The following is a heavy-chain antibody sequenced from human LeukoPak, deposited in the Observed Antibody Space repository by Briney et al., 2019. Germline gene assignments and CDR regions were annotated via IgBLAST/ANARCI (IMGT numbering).Heavy chain of an antibody. CDR3: ARDTDGYNFIHY. CDR2: IYYSGST. Sequence: SETLSLTCTVSGGSISSHYWNWIRQPPGKGLEWIGYIYYSGSTTYNPSLKSRLTISLDTSKNQFSLKLSSVTAADTGVYYCARDTDGYNFIHYWGQGTLVNVSS. J-gene: IGHJ4*02. CDR1: GGSISSHY. V-gene: IGHV4-59*11. D-gene: IGHD5-24*01.